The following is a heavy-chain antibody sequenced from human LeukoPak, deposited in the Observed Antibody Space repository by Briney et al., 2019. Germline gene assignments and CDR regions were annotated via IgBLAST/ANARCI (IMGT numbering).Heavy chain of an antibody. CDR3: ARLEGNWYFDL. CDR1: GVSISSDY. J-gene: IGHJ2*01. CDR2: IYYSGST. V-gene: IGHV4-59*01. Sequence: SETLSLTCTVSGVSISSDYWSWIRQPPGKGLEWIGYIYYSGSTNYNPSLKSRVTISVDTSKNQFSLKLSSVTAADTAVYYCARLEGNWYFDLWGRGTLVTVSS.